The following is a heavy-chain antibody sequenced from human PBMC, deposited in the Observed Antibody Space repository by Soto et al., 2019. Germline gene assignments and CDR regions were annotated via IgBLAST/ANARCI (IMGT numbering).Heavy chain of an antibody. Sequence: EVQLVESGGGLIQPGGSLRLSCAASGLNVRSNYMSWVRQAPGKGLEWVSVVYPGGTTYYKHSVKGRFTISRDNSKNTLHLQMGSLRAEDTAVYYCARQTLDSYGPQTNWGQGTLVTVSS. D-gene: IGHD5-18*01. CDR3: ARQTLDSYGPQTN. V-gene: IGHV3-53*01. CDR1: GLNVRSNY. CDR2: VYPGGTT. J-gene: IGHJ4*02.